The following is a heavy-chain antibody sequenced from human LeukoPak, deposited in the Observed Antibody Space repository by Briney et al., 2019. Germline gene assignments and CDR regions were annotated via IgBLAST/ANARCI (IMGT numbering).Heavy chain of an antibody. CDR2: ISSSGGAI. D-gene: IGHD4-17*01. V-gene: IGHV3-48*03. CDR3: ARDGSDYGADY. CDR1: GFTFDSYE. Sequence: PGGSLRLSCAASGFTFDSYEMNWVRQAPGKGLGWVSYISSSGGAIYYADSVKGRFTISRDNAKNSLYLQMNSLRAEDTAVYYCARDGSDYGADYWGQGTLVTVSS. J-gene: IGHJ4*02.